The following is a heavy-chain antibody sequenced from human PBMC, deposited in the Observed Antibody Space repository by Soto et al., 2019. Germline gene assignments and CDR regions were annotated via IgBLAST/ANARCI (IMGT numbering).Heavy chain of an antibody. D-gene: IGHD2-15*01. CDR1: RYTFTSSA. Sequence: XVTVSGSTPRYTFTSSAIHFVRRAPGQRLEWMEGINAGNGNTKYAQKFQGRVTITRDTSASTVYIELSSLCSEDTAVYYCARDHYSVFDYWGQGTLVTVSS. CDR3: ARDHYSVFDY. V-gene: IGHV1-3*01. J-gene: IGHJ4*02. CDR2: INAGNGNT.